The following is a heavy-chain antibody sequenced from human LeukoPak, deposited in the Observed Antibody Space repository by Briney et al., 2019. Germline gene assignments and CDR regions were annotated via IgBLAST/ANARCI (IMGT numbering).Heavy chain of an antibody. CDR3: ASLCIAAAGRRGDY. CDR1: RFTFSSFG. V-gene: IGHV3-30*02. J-gene: IGHJ4*02. D-gene: IGHD6-13*01. CDR2: IRYDGSNK. Sequence: GGSLRLSCAASRFTFSSFGMHWVRQAPGKGLEWVAFIRYDGSNKYYADSVKGRFTISRDNSKNTLYLQMNSLRAEDTAVYYCASLCIAAAGRRGDYWGQGTLVTVSS.